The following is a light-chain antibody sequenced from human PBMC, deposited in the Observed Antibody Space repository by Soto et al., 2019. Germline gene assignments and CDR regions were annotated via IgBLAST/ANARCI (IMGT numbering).Light chain of an antibody. V-gene: IGLV1-51*01. CDR2: DNG. CDR3: GTWDSSLNSAV. J-gene: IGLJ3*02. Sequence: QSVLTQPPSVSAAPGQKVTISCSGSTSNIGDNFVSWYQQFPGGAPKLLVYDNGKRPSGIPDRFSDSKSGTSDTLVITGLQTGDEADYYCGTWDSSLNSAVFGGGTKLTVL. CDR1: TSNIGDNF.